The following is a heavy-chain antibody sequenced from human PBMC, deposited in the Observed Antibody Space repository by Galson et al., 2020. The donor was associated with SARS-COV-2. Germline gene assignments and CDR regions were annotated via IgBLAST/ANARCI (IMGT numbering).Heavy chain of an antibody. CDR1: GYTFTDYY. V-gene: IGHV1-2*02. CDR3: ARLRYYDVLTGYIVDV. J-gene: IGHJ6*02. Sequence: ASVKVSCKASGYTFTDYYIHWVRQAPGQGLEWMGWINPKSGGTNYAQKFEGRVTMTRDMSITTAYMELSRLRADDTAVYYCARLRYYDVLTGYIVDVWGQGTMVTGSS. D-gene: IGHD3-9*01. CDR2: INPKSGGT.